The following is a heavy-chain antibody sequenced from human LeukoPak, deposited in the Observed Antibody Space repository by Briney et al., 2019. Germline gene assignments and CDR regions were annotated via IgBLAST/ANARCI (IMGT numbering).Heavy chain of an antibody. CDR2: IYSSGST. J-gene: IGHJ4*02. Sequence: KPSETLSLTCTVSGGSISNYYWSWLQQPPGKGLEWIGYIYSSGSTNYNPSLKSRVTISVDMSKNQFSLKLSSVTAADTAVYYCARHWSSSGWLMDYWGQGTLVTVSS. D-gene: IGHD6-19*01. CDR1: GGSISNYY. CDR3: ARHWSSSGWLMDY. V-gene: IGHV4-59*08.